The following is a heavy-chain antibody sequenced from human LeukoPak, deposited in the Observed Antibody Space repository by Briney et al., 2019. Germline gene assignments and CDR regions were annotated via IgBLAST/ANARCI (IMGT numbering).Heavy chain of an antibody. CDR2: IYYSGST. V-gene: IGHV4-39*01. CDR3: ASRRGRYDY. CDR1: GGSISSSSYY. D-gene: IGHD5-24*01. Sequence: PSETLSLTCTVSGGSISSSSYYWGWIRQPPGKGLEWIGSIYYSGSTYYNPSLKSRVTISVDTSKNQFSLKLSSLTAADTAVYYCASRRGRYDYWGQGTLVTVSS. J-gene: IGHJ4*02.